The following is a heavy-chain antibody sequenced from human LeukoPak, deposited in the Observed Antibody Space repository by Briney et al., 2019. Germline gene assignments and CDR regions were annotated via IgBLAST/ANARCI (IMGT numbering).Heavy chain of an antibody. CDR2: INHSGST. CDR3: ARGRLNYDILTGYYTRFFDY. D-gene: IGHD3-9*01. Sequence: ETLSLTCAVYGGSFSGYYWSWIRQPPGKGLEWIGEINHSGSTNYNPSLKSRVTISVDTSKNQFSLKLSSVTAADTAVYYCARGRLNYDILTGYYTRFFDYWGREPWSPSPQ. V-gene: IGHV4-34*01. CDR1: GGSFSGYY. J-gene: IGHJ4*02.